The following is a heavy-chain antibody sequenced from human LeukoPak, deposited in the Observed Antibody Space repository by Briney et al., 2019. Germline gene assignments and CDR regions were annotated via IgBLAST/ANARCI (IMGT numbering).Heavy chain of an antibody. Sequence: PSETLSLTCTASGVSISSYYWSWVRQPAGKGLEWLGRIYTSGSTNYNPSLQRRVPMSVDTSKNQFSLKLSSVTAADTAVYYCARRKRRFDYWGQGTLVTVSS. J-gene: IGHJ4*02. CDR2: IYTSGST. CDR3: ARRKRRFDY. CDR1: GVSISSYY. V-gene: IGHV4-4*07.